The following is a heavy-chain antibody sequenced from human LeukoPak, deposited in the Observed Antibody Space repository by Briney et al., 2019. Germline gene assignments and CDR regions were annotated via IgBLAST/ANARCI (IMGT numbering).Heavy chain of an antibody. CDR2: ISSSSSYI. Sequence: GGSLRLSCAAPGFTFSSYSMNWVRQAPGKGLEWVSSISSSSSYIYYADSVKGRFTISRDNAKNSLYLQMNSLRAEDTAVYYCARGGSGSYYHLFDYWGQGTLVTVSS. V-gene: IGHV3-21*01. CDR1: GFTFSSYS. D-gene: IGHD3-10*01. CDR3: ARGGSGSYYHLFDY. J-gene: IGHJ4*01.